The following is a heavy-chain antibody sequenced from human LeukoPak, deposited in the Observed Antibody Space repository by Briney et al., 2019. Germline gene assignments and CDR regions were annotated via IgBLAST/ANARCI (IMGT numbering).Heavy chain of an antibody. J-gene: IGHJ3*02. CDR3: AGRLWRRDGYNLSAFDI. CDR2: IYYSGST. Sequence: TETLSLTCTVSGGSISSYYWNWIRQPPGKGLEWIGYIYYSGSTNYNPSLKSRVTISVDTSKNQFSLKLSSVTAADTAVYYCAGRLWRRDGYNLSAFDIWGQGTMVTVSS. V-gene: IGHV4-59*01. D-gene: IGHD5-24*01. CDR1: GGSISSYY.